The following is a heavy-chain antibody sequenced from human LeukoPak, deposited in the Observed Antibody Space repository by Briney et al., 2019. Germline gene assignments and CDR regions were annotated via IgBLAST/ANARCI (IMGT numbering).Heavy chain of an antibody. Sequence: PGGSLRLSCAASRFTFSSYAMSWVRQAPGKGLEWVSAISGSGGSTYYADSVEGRFTISRDNSKNTLYLQMNSLRAEDTAVYYCAKDLNSGWSGDYWGQGTLVTVSS. CDR1: RFTFSSYA. D-gene: IGHD6-19*01. CDR2: ISGSGGST. CDR3: AKDLNSGWSGDY. J-gene: IGHJ4*02. V-gene: IGHV3-23*01.